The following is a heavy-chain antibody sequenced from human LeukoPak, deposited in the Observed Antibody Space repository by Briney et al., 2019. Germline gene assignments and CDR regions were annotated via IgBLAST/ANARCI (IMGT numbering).Heavy chain of an antibody. CDR1: GYTFTGYY. Sequence: ASVKVSCKASGYTFTGYYMHWVRQAPGQGLEWMGWINPNSGGTNYAQKFQGRVTMTRDTSISTAYMELSRLRSDDTAVYYCARRGPGGRGWSFFDYWGQGTLVTVSS. V-gene: IGHV1-2*02. J-gene: IGHJ4*02. CDR2: INPNSGGT. CDR3: ARRGPGGRGWSFFDY. D-gene: IGHD6-19*01.